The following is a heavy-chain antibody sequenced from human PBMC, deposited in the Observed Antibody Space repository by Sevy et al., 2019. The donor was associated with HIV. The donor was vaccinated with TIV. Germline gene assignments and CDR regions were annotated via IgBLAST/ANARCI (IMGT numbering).Heavy chain of an antibody. CDR2: ISSGSSYT. CDR3: ARSRSNYADHYFDY. J-gene: IGHJ4*02. Sequence: GGSLRLSCAVSGFTFSDYYMTWIRQSPGKGLEWVSYISSGSSYTNYADSVKGRFTISRDNAKNSLYLEIHTLRPEDTAVYDCARSRSNYADHYFDYWGQGTVVTVSS. D-gene: IGHD4-17*01. CDR1: GFTFSDYY. V-gene: IGHV3-11*06.